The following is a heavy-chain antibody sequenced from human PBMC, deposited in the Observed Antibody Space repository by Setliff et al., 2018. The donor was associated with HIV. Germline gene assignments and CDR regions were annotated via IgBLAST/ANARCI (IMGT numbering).Heavy chain of an antibody. Sequence: GESLKISCAASGFTFGNFWMHWVRQAPGKGLEWVASISPDGTRNHCVGSVKGRFTASRDNAKSSLYLQMNSLRAEDTAVYYCARDANCGGSCSPYFDYWGQGTPVTVSS. V-gene: IGHV3-7*01. D-gene: IGHD2-21*01. CDR2: ISPDGTRN. CDR1: GFTFGNFW. CDR3: ARDANCGGSCSPYFDY. J-gene: IGHJ4*02.